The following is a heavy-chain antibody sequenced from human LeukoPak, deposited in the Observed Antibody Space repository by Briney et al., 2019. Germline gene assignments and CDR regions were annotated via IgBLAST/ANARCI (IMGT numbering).Heavy chain of an antibody. J-gene: IGHJ4*02. CDR1: GFTFSSYG. Sequence: PGGSLRLSCAASGFTFSSYGMHWVRQAPGKGLEWVAVILSDGSKEFYTDSVKGRFTISRDNSKNTLYLQMNSLRAEDTAVYYCVRDDESPDNGLDYWGQGTLVTVSS. V-gene: IGHV3-33*01. CDR3: VRDDESPDNGLDY. CDR2: ILSDGSKE. D-gene: IGHD1-14*01.